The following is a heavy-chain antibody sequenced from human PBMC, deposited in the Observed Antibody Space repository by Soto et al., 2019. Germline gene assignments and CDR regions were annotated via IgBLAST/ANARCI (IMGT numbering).Heavy chain of an antibody. D-gene: IGHD5-12*01. Sequence: EVQLLESGGGLVQPGGSLRLSCAASGFTFSSYAMSWVRQAPGKGLEWVSAISGSGGSTYYADSVKGRFTISRDNSKNTLYLQMNSLRAEDTAVYYCLVATMHKTEKDYWGQGTLVTVSS. V-gene: IGHV3-23*01. CDR2: ISGSGGST. CDR1: GFTFSSYA. J-gene: IGHJ4*02. CDR3: LVATMHKTEKDY.